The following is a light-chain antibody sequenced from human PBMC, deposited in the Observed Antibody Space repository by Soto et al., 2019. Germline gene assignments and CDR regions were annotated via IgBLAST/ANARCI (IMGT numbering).Light chain of an antibody. CDR1: SSDVGSHNR. CDR3: SSYTSSSTYV. V-gene: IGLV2-18*02. Sequence: QCELNHPPSGTGAPRQSVTISCTGRSSDVGSHNRVSWYQQPPGTAPKLMIYDVSNRPSGVPDRFSGSKSGNTASLTISGLQAEDEADYYCSSYTSSSTYVFGTGTKVTVL. CDR2: DVS. J-gene: IGLJ1*01.